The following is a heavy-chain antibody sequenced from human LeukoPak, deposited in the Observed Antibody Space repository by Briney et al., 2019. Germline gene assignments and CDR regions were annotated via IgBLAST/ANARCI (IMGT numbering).Heavy chain of an antibody. V-gene: IGHV3-30*02. J-gene: IGHJ6*03. Sequence: GGSLRLSCAASGFTFSSYGMHWVRQAPGKGLEWVAFIRYDGSNKYYADSVKGRFTISRDNSKNTLYLQMNSLRAEDTAVYYCAKDSGDYATYYYYYYTDVWGKGTTVTISS. CDR3: AKDSGDYATYYYYYYTDV. CDR1: GFTFSSYG. CDR2: IRYDGSNK. D-gene: IGHD4-17*01.